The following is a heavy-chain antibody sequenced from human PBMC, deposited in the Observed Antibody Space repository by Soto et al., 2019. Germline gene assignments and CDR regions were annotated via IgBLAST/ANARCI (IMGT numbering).Heavy chain of an antibody. J-gene: IGHJ4*02. D-gene: IGHD4-17*01. CDR3: AKDRGTDDYGDFYFDY. Sequence: EVQLLESGGGLVQPGGSLRLSCAASGFTFSSYAMSWVRQAPGKGLEWVSAISGSGGSTYYADSVKGRFIISRDNSKNTLYLQMNSLRAEDTAVYYCAKDRGTDDYGDFYFDYWGQGTLVTVSS. CDR1: GFTFSSYA. CDR2: ISGSGGST. V-gene: IGHV3-23*01.